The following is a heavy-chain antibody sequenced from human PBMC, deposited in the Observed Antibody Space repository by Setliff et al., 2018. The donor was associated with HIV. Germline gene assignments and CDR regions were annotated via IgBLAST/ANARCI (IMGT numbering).Heavy chain of an antibody. V-gene: IGHV4-59*01. CDR3: ARDTSGGY. D-gene: IGHD3-10*01. Sequence: ASETLSLTCTVSGGSISSYYWNWIRQPPGKGLEWIGYIYYSGVTNYNPSLKSRVTISLDTSKNQFSLKLTSVTAADTAVYYCARDTSGGYWGQGTLVTVS. CDR2: IYYSGVT. J-gene: IGHJ4*02. CDR1: GGSISSYY.